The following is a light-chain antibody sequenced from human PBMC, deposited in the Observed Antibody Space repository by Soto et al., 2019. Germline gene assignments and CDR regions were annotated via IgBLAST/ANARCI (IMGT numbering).Light chain of an antibody. CDR2: EVD. CDR3: WSHEGRNTYV. Sequence: QSVLTQPPSASGSPGQSVSISCTGTVRNVGGYNYVSWYHQIPGKAPKLIIYEVDKRPSGVPDRFSGSKAGSTASLTISGLQAEDEGDYYCWSHEGRNTYVFGSGTKVAVL. J-gene: IGLJ1*01. CDR1: VRNVGGYNY. V-gene: IGLV2-8*01.